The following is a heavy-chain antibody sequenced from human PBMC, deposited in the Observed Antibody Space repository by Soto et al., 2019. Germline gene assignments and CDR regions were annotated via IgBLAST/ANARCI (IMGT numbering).Heavy chain of an antibody. V-gene: IGHV4-30-4*01. CDR3: ARVTIDTAMVTAYWFAP. Sequence: SETLSLTCTVSGGSISSGDYYWSWIRQPPGKGLEWIGYIYYSGSTYYNPSLKSRVTISVDTSKNQFSLKLSSVTAADTAVYYCARVTIDTAMVTAYWFAPRGQGTLVTVSS. CDR1: GGSISSGDYY. J-gene: IGHJ5*02. CDR2: IYYSGST. D-gene: IGHD5-18*01.